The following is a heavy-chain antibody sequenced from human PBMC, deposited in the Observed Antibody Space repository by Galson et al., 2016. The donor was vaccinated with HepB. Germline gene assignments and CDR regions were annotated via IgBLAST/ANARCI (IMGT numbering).Heavy chain of an antibody. V-gene: IGHV3-23*01. CDR1: GFTFSTYW. J-gene: IGHJ4*02. CDR3: AKFQMAVTGNVGYFDY. CDR2: ISGSGLKT. Sequence: SLRLSCAASGFTFSTYWMHWVRQAPGKGLEWVSAISGSGLKTDYADSVKGRFTIFRDTSKNTVSLQMSNRRVGDTAAYYCAKFQMAVTGNVGYFDYWGQGALVTVSS. D-gene: IGHD6-19*01.